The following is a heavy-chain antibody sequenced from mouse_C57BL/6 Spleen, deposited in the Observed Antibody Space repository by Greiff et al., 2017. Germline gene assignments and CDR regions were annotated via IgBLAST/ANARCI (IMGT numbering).Heavy chain of an antibody. CDR3: ARGDGYANYAMDY. D-gene: IGHD2-3*01. V-gene: IGHV1-54*01. CDR1: GYAFTNYL. J-gene: IGHJ4*01. CDR2: INPGSGGP. Sequence: QVQLKQSGAELGRPGPSVKVSCKASGYAFTNYLIEGVKQRPGQGLEWIGLINPGSGGPNYKEKFMGKATLTADKSSSTAYMQLSSLTSEDSAVYFGARGDGYANYAMDYWGQGTSVTVSS.